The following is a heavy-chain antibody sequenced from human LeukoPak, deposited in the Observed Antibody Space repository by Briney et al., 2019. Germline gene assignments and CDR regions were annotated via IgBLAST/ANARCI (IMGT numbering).Heavy chain of an antibody. V-gene: IGHV1-69*05. CDR3: ASEAMKIKHRITMIVVALDY. CDR2: IIPIFGTA. CDR1: GGTFSSYA. J-gene: IGHJ4*02. Sequence: SVKVSCKASGGTFSSYAISWVRQAPGPGLEWMGRIIPIFGTANYAQKFQGRVTIPTDESTSTAYMELSSLRSEDTAVYYCASEAMKIKHRITMIVVALDYWGQGTLVTVSS. D-gene: IGHD3-22*01.